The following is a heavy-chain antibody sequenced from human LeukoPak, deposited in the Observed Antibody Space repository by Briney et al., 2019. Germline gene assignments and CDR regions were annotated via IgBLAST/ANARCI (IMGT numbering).Heavy chain of an antibody. Sequence: PSETLSLTCTVSGGSISSYYWSWIRQPPGKGLEWIGYIYYSGSTNYNPSLKSRVTISVDTSKNQFSLKLSSVTAADTAVYYCARGRYYYDSSGHHCSFDYWGQGTLVTVSS. CDR1: GGSISSYY. CDR2: IYYSGST. CDR3: ARGRYYYDSSGHHCSFDY. J-gene: IGHJ4*02. V-gene: IGHV4-59*01. D-gene: IGHD3-22*01.